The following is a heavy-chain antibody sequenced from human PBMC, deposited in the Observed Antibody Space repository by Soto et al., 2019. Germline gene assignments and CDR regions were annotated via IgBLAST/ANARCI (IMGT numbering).Heavy chain of an antibody. Sequence: EVQLVESGGGLVQPGGSLSLSCAASGFTLSTAWMTWVRQAPGKGLEWVANIKEDGSEKYYVDSVKGRFTISRDNAKNSLDLQMNSLKAEDTAVYYCVRSYDYWGQGTLVIVSS. CDR2: IKEDGSEK. CDR3: VRSYDY. V-gene: IGHV3-7*05. CDR1: GFTLSTAW. J-gene: IGHJ4*02.